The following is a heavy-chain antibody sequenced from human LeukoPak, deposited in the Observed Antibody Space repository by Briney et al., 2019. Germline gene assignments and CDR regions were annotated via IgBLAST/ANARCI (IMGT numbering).Heavy chain of an antibody. V-gene: IGHV4-34*01. J-gene: IGHJ3*02. CDR3: PRAGTTGYAFDI. CDR2: INHSGST. Sequence: SETLSLTCAVYGGSFSGYYWSWIRQPPGKGLEWIGEINHSGSTNYNPSLKSRVTISVDTSKNQFSLKLSSVTAADTAVYYCPRAGTTGYAFDIWGQGTMVTVSS. D-gene: IGHD1-1*01. CDR1: GGSFSGYY.